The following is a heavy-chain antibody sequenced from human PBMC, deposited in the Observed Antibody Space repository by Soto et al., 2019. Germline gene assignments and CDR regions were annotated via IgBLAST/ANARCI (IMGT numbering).Heavy chain of an antibody. CDR2: IYPANSDT. CDR1: GYTFTAYW. CDR3: ASHSTGLYYFGMDV. V-gene: IGHV5-51*01. D-gene: IGHD2-2*01. Sequence: PGESLKISCQASGYTFTAYWIGWVRQVPGKGLDWMGLIYPANSDTRYSPSFQGQVTISADKSITTAYLQWSSLKASDTAIYYCASHSTGLYYFGMDVWGQGTSVTVSS. J-gene: IGHJ6*02.